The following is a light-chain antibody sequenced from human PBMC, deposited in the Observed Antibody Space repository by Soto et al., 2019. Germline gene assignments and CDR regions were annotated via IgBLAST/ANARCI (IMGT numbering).Light chain of an antibody. CDR2: ADS. J-gene: IGKJ5*01. V-gene: IGKV3-11*01. CDR1: QSVRGY. CDR3: QQRYNWPIT. Sequence: EIVWTQSPANLALFSGATTTISCRASQSVRGYIGWYQQKPGQAPRLLSYADSNRATGITARCSGSGSGTDCTLTNSSLEPEDFSVYYGQQRYNWPITVGQGTRLEIK.